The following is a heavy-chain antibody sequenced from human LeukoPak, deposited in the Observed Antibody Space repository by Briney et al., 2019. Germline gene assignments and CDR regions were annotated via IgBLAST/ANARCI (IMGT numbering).Heavy chain of an antibody. D-gene: IGHD3-3*01. J-gene: IGHJ2*01. V-gene: IGHV4-39*01. CDR2: IYYSGNT. CDR3: ARHQGVDDL. CDR1: GGSISSTNYY. Sequence: PSETLSLTCSVSGGSISSTNYYWDWIRQSPGKGLEWIGSIYYSGNTYYTPSLKSRVTISGDTSKNQFSLKLSSVTAADTAVYYCARHQGVDDLWGRGSLVTVSS.